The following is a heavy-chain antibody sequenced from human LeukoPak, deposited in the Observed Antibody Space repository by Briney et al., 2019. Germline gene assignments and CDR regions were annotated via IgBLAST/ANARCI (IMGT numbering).Heavy chain of an antibody. V-gene: IGHV3-21*06. CDR3: ARDSGPVWFDP. J-gene: IGHJ5*02. CDR2: ISSSGSFI. CDR1: GFTFSSYS. D-gene: IGHD6-25*01. Sequence: GGSLRLSCAASGFTFSSYSMYWVRQAPGKGLEWVSSISSSGSFIYYPDSLKGRFTISRDNAKNSLFLLMNSLRVEDTAVYYCARDSGPVWFDPWGQGTLVTASS.